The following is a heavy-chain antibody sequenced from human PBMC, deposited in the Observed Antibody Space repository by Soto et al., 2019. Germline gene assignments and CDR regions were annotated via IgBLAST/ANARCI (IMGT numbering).Heavy chain of an antibody. CDR3: ARARSAGAYYGMDV. J-gene: IGHJ6*02. D-gene: IGHD1-26*01. Sequence: PGGSLRLSCAASGFTFSSYSMNWVRQAPGKGLEWVSSISSSSSYIYYADSVKGRFTISRDNAKNSLYLQMNSLRAEDTAVYYCARARSAGAYYGMDVWGQGTTVTVSS. V-gene: IGHV3-21*01. CDR1: GFTFSSYS. CDR2: ISSSSSYI.